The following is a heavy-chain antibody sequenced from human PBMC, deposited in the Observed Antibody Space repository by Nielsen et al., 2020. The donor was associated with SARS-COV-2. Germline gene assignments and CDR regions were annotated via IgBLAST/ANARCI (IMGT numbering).Heavy chain of an antibody. CDR1: GFTFSSYA. J-gene: IGHJ6*02. CDR2: ISWNSGSI. D-gene: IGHD6-13*01. Sequence: SLKISCAASGFTFSSYAMSWVRQAPGKGLEWVSGISWNSGSIGYADSVKGRFTISRDNAKNSLYLQMNSLRAEDTALYYCAKDMEAAGIYYYYGMDVWGQGTTVTVSS. V-gene: IGHV3-9*01. CDR3: AKDMEAAGIYYYYGMDV.